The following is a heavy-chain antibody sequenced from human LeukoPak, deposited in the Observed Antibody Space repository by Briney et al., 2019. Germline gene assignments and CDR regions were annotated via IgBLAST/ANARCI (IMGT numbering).Heavy chain of an antibody. D-gene: IGHD3-10*01. V-gene: IGHV3-7*01. CDR1: GFTFSSYW. CDR3: ARVLNRLLWFGELPDAFDI. J-gene: IGHJ3*02. Sequence: GGSLRLSCAASGFTFSSYWMSWVRQAPGKGLEWVANIKQDGSEKYYVDSVKGRFTISRDNAKNSLYLQMNSLRAEDTAVYYCARVLNRLLWFGELPDAFDIWGQGTMVTVSS. CDR2: IKQDGSEK.